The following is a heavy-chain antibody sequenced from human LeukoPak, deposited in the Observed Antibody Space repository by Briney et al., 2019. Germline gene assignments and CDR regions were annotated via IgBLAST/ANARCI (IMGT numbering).Heavy chain of an antibody. CDR3: ARHGRTASVSAAFDL. CDR1: GYSFTTYW. V-gene: IGHV5-51*01. J-gene: IGHJ3*01. CDR2: IYPDDSDT. D-gene: IGHD5/OR15-5a*01. Sequence: GESLKISCKGSGYSFTTYWIGWVRHMPGKGLEWMGIIYPDDSDTRYSPSFQGQVIISADKSISTAYLQWSSLKASDTAIYYCARHGRTASVSAAFDLWGRGTMVTVSS.